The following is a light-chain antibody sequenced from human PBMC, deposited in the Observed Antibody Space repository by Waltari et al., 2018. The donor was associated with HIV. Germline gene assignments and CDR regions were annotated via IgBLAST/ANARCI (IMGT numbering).Light chain of an antibody. Sequence: DVVMTQSPLSLPVTLGQPASISCRSSESLVHSDGNTYLTWFQQRPGQSPRPLIYMVSNRDSGVPDRFSGSGSGTDFTLKISRVEAEDVGVYYCMQGTHSPPYTFGQGTKLDIK. J-gene: IGKJ2*01. CDR3: MQGTHSPPYT. CDR2: MVS. V-gene: IGKV2-30*02. CDR1: ESLVHSDGNTY.